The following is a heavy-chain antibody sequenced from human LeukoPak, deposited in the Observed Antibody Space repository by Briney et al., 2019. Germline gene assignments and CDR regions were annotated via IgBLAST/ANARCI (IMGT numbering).Heavy chain of an antibody. V-gene: IGHV3-30-3*01. CDR3: ARDNYYGSGGLDY. D-gene: IGHD3-10*01. CDR1: GFTFSSYA. J-gene: IGHJ4*02. CDR2: ISYDGSNK. Sequence: GGSLRLSCAASGFTFSSYAMSWVRQAPGKGLEWVAVISYDGSNKYYADSVKGRFTISRDNSKNTLYLQMNSLRAEDTAVYYCARDNYYGSGGLDYWGQGTLVTVSS.